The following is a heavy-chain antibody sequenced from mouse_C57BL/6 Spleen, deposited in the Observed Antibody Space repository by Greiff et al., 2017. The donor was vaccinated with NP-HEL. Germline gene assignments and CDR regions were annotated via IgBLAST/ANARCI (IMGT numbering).Heavy chain of an antibody. Sequence: EVKLVESGGDLVKPGGSLKLSCAASGFTFSSYGMSWVRQTPDKRLEWVATISSGGSYTYYPDSVKGRFTISRDNAKNTLYLQMSSLKSEDTAMYYCARHEGNWSWFAYWCQGTLVTVSA. D-gene: IGHD2-1*01. J-gene: IGHJ3*01. V-gene: IGHV5-6*01. CDR2: ISSGGSYT. CDR3: ARHEGNWSWFAY. CDR1: GFTFSSYG.